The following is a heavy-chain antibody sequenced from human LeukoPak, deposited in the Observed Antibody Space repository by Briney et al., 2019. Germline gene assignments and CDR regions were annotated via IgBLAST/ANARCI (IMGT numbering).Heavy chain of an antibody. J-gene: IGHJ4*02. CDR3: ARDGYRSSWMGMGY. D-gene: IGHD6-13*01. V-gene: IGHV3-33*01. CDR1: GFTFSSYG. Sequence: GSLRLSCAASGFTFSSYGMHWVRQAPGKGLEWVAVIWYDGSNKYYTDSVKGRFTISRDNSKNTLYLQMNSLRAEDTAVYYCARDGYRSSWMGMGYWGQGTLVTVSS. CDR2: IWYDGSNK.